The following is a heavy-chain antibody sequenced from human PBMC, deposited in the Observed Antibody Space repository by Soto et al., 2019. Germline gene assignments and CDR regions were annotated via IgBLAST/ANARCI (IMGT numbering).Heavy chain of an antibody. CDR2: IIPIFGTT. D-gene: IGHD3-3*01. CDR1: ADSFSSYG. J-gene: IGHJ4*02. Sequence: QVQLVQSGAEVKEPGSAVKVSCKAPADSFSSYGISWVLQAPGQGLEWMGGIIPIFGTTNYAEKFQGRVTITADESTNTAYMELSSLRSEDTALYYCARVFPDGWVEPGVVRGYLDTWGRGPLVTVSS. V-gene: IGHV1-69*01. CDR3: ARVFPDGWVEPGVVRGYLDT.